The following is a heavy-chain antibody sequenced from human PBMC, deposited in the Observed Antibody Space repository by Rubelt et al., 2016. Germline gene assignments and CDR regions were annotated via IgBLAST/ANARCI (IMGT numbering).Heavy chain of an antibody. CDR2: INPNSGGT. J-gene: IGHJ4*02. CDR1: GYTFTDYY. CDR3: AGGGMRVKFDY. D-gene: IGHD4-23*01. V-gene: IGHV1-2*06. Sequence: QVQLVQSGAEVKKPGASMKVSCKASGYTFTDYYIHWVRQAPGQGLEWMGRINPNSGGTNYAQKFQGRVTMTRDTSISRAYMELSSLPSGDSAVDYWAGGGMRVKFDYWGQGTLVTVSS.